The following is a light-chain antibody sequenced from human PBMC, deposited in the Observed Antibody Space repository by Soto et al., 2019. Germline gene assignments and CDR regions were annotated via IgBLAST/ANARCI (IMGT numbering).Light chain of an antibody. Sequence: EIVLTQSPDTLSLSPGERATLSCRASQSVSSSFLACFHQKPGQAPRLLIYRASSRATGITVTFTGSRSVTDFTLTISSLETKEFPVYYCHQYESSPLTLGGVTKVEFK. CDR3: HQYESSPLT. CDR2: RAS. V-gene: IGKV3-20*01. CDR1: QSVSSSF. J-gene: IGKJ4*01.